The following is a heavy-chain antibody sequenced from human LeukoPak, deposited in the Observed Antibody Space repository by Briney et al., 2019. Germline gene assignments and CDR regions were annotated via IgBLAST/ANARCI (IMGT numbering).Heavy chain of an antibody. J-gene: IGHJ4*02. CDR3: ARDYVRGAYYFDC. Sequence: SETLSLTCTVSGGSISSSSYYWGWIRQPPGKGLEWIGRIYYSGSTYYNPSLNSRVTISVETSKNQFSLKLSSVTAADTAVYYCARDYVRGAYYFDCWGQGTLVTVSS. D-gene: IGHD3-10*02. V-gene: IGHV4-39*07. CDR2: IYYSGST. CDR1: GGSISSSSYY.